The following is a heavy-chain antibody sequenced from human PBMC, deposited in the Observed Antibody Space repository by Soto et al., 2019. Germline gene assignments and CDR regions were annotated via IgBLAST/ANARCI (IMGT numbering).Heavy chain of an antibody. CDR2: IYYSGST. J-gene: IGHJ6*03. D-gene: IGHD3-10*01. V-gene: IGHV4-39*01. CDR1: GGSINSSSYY. Sequence: PSETLSLTCTVSGGSINSSSYYWGWIRHPPGKGLEWIGSIYYSGSTYYNPSLKSRVTISVDTSKNQFSLKVSSVTAADTAVYYCIGYYYYYYYVDVWGKGTTVTVSS. CDR3: IGYYYYYYYVDV.